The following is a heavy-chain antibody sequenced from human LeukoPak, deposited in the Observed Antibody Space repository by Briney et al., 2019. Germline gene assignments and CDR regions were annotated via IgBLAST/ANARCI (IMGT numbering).Heavy chain of an antibody. CDR1: GFTFSSFG. CDR2: ISSTGGTA. D-gene: IGHD4-23*01. Sequence: GGSLRLSCAASGFTFSSFGMSWVRQAPGKGLEWVSAISSTGGTAYYADSVKGRFTISRDNSKNTLYLQMNSLRAEDAAVYYCAKDVTTVVAPDYWGQGTLVTVSS. CDR3: AKDVTTVVAPDY. J-gene: IGHJ4*02. V-gene: IGHV3-23*01.